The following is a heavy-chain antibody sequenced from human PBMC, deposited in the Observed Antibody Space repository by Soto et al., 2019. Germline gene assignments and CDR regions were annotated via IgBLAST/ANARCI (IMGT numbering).Heavy chain of an antibody. CDR1: GGSISSGDYD. V-gene: IGHV4-30-4*01. D-gene: IGHD4-17*01. CDR2: IYYSGST. CDR3: ASSLAYGDYVTDY. J-gene: IGHJ4*02. Sequence: SETLSLTCTVSGGSISSGDYDWSWIRQPPGKGLEWIGYIYYSGSTYYNPSLKSRVTISVDTSKNQFSLKLSSVTAADTAVYYCASSLAYGDYVTDYWGQGTLVTVSS.